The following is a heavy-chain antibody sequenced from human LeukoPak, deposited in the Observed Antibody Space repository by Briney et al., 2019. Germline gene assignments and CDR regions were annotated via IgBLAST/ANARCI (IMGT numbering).Heavy chain of an antibody. CDR2: INPSGGST. CDR1: GYIFTNYY. Sequence: ASVKVSCKASGYIFTNYYMHWVRQAPGQGLEWMGTINPSGGSTTYAQKFQGRVTMTRDTSTSTVYMELSSLRSEDTAVYYCARSLLRRNSGIAVAGIGAWFDPWGQGTLVTVSS. CDR3: ARSLLRRNSGIAVAGIGAWFDP. V-gene: IGHV1-46*01. J-gene: IGHJ5*02. D-gene: IGHD6-19*01.